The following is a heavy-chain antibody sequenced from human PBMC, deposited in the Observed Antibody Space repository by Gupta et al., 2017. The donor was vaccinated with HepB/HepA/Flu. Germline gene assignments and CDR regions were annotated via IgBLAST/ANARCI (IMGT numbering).Heavy chain of an antibody. V-gene: IGHV3-21*01. Sequence: EVQLVESGGGLVKPGGSLRFSCTASGFTFSSYSMNWVRQAPGKGLEWVSSISSSSSYIYYADSVKGRFTISRDNAKNSLYLQMNSLRAEDTAVYYCARVTAAFDYWGQGTLVTVSS. CDR1: GFTFSSYS. J-gene: IGHJ4*02. CDR3: ARVTAAFDY. CDR2: ISSSSSYI. D-gene: IGHD1-14*01.